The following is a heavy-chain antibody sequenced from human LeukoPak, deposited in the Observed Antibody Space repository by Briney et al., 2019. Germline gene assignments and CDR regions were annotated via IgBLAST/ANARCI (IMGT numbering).Heavy chain of an antibody. CDR1: GYSFRSCV. CDR3: ARGRDTSGWGACDFDF. D-gene: IGHD6-19*01. J-gene: IGHJ4*02. Sequence: ASVKVSCKTSGYSFRSCVISWVRQVPGHGLEWVGWISTSNGKTKFAKKFQDRVTMTTDTSTSTAYLDVMSLRSDDTAIYYCARGRDTSGWGACDFDFWGQGTLITVSS. CDR2: ISTSNGKT. V-gene: IGHV1-18*01.